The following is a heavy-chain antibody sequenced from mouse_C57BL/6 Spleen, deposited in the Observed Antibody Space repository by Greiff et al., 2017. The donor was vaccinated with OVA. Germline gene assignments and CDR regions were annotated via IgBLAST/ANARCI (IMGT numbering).Heavy chain of an antibody. CDR2: IDPSDSYT. V-gene: IGHV1-59*01. CDR1: GYTFTSYW. J-gene: IGHJ4*01. D-gene: IGHD2-3*01. CDR3: ANGYYGTYAMDY. Sequence: QVQLQQPGAELVRPGTSVKLSCKASGYTFTSYWMHWVKQRPGQGLEWIGVIDPSDSYTNYNQKFKGKATLTVDTSSSTAYMQLSSLTSEDSAVYYCANGYYGTYAMDYWGQGTSVTVSS.